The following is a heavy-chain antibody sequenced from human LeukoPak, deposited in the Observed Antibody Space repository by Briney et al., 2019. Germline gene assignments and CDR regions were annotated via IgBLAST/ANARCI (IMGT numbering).Heavy chain of an antibody. J-gene: IGHJ6*02. V-gene: IGHV1-69*04. CDR3: ARSHYYGSGSYYQTSYYYYYGMDV. CDR1: GGTFSSYA. CDR2: IIPILGIA. Sequence: ASVTVSCTASGGTFSSYAISWVRPAPGQGLEWRGRIIPILGIANYAQKFQGRVTITADKSTSTAYMELSSLRSEDTAVYYCARSHYYGSGSYYQTSYYYYYGMDVWGQGTTVTVSS. D-gene: IGHD3-10*01.